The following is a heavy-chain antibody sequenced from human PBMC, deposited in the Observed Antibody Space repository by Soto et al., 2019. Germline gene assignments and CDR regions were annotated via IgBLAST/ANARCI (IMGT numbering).Heavy chain of an antibody. J-gene: IGHJ4*02. V-gene: IGHV4-59*12. CDR1: GGSISSDY. Sequence: ETLSLTCTVSGGSISSDYCNWIRQPPGKGLEWIAFTYYSGNTDYNPSLKSRVTISLDTSKKQFSLKLSSVPAADTAVYYCAVIYYDFWSGLLGRADWGQGTLVTVSS. CDR2: TYYSGNT. CDR3: AVIYYDFWSGLLGRAD. D-gene: IGHD3-3*01.